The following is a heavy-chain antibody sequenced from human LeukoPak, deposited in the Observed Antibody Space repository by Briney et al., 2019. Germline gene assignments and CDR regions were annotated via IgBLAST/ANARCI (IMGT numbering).Heavy chain of an antibody. CDR1: GFTFSSFT. J-gene: IGHJ6*03. D-gene: IGHD2-15*01. Sequence: GSLRLSCAASGFTFSSFTMNWVRQAPGKGLEWIGEINHSGSTNYNASLKSRVTISIDTSEKQFSLKLNSVTAADTAVYYCARGACSGGTCYSLYYYYMDVWGKGTMVTVSS. V-gene: IGHV4-34*01. CDR3: ARGACSGGTCYSLYYYYMDV. CDR2: INHSGST.